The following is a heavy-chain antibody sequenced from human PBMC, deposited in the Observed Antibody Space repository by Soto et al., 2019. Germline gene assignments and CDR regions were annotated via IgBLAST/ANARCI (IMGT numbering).Heavy chain of an antibody. J-gene: IGHJ6*02. CDR3: ARGKYYYGSGSYWGYGMDV. CDR1: GGSISSYY. V-gene: IGHV4-59*01. CDR2: IYYSGST. D-gene: IGHD3-10*01. Sequence: QVQLQESGPALVKPSETLSLTCTVSGGSISSYYWSWIRQPPGKGLEWIGYIYYSGSTNYNPSLKSRVTISVDTSKNQFSLKLNSVTAADTAVYYCARGKYYYGSGSYWGYGMDVWGQGSTVTVSS.